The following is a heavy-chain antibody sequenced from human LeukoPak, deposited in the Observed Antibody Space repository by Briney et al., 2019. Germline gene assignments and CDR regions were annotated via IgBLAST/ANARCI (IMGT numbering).Heavy chain of an antibody. J-gene: IGHJ4*02. CDR1: GGSISSYY. V-gene: IGHV4-59*01. CDR2: IYNSGST. Sequence: PSETLSLTCTVSGGSISSYYWNWIRQPPGKGLEWIGYIYNSGSTNNNPSLKSRVTISVDTSKKQFSLKLSSVTAADTAAYYCARETPYGSGSYPLDYWGQGILVTVSS. CDR3: ARETPYGSGSYPLDY. D-gene: IGHD3-10*01.